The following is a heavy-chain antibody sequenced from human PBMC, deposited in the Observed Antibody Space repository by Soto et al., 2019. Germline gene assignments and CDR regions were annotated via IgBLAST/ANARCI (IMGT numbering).Heavy chain of an antibody. CDR2: IYYSGST. Sequence: QVQLQESGPGLVKPSQTLSLACTVSGGSVSRGGYYWNWIRQHPGKGLEWIGYIYYSGSTYYNPSLKSRVSMSVDTSKNQFSLKLSSVTAADTAVYHCERSVFPWGQGTLVTVSS. CDR3: ERSVFP. V-gene: IGHV4-31*03. J-gene: IGHJ5*02. CDR1: GGSVSRGGYY.